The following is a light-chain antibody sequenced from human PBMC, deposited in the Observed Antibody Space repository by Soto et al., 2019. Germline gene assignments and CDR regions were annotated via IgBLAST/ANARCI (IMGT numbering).Light chain of an antibody. CDR1: SSDVGGYNY. CDR2: EVS. J-gene: IGLJ2*01. CDR3: SSFEASNNLL. Sequence: QSALTQPPSASGSPGQSVTISCTGTSSDVGGYNYVSWYQQHPGKAPKLMIYEVSKRLSGVPDRFSGSKSGNTASLTVSGLQVEDEADYYCSSFEASNNLLFGGGTKVTVL. V-gene: IGLV2-8*01.